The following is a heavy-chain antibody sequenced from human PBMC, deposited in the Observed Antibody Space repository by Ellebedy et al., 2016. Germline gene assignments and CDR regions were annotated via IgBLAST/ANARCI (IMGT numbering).Heavy chain of an antibody. J-gene: IGHJ3*02. D-gene: IGHD5-24*01. Sequence: GESLKISXAASGFTFSDYYMSWIRQAPGKGLEWVSYISSSSSYTNYADSVKGRFTISRDNAKNSLYLQMNSLRAEDTAVYYCRSMDGTAFDIWGQGTMVTVSS. CDR2: ISSSSSYT. CDR3: RSMDGTAFDI. V-gene: IGHV3-11*03. CDR1: GFTFSDYY.